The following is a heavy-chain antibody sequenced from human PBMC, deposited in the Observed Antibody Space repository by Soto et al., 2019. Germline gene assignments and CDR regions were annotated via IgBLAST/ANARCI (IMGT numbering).Heavy chain of an antibody. J-gene: IGHJ4*02. D-gene: IGHD6-13*01. CDR2: ISAYNGNT. CDR3: ARVSPSSRAAEP. V-gene: IGHV1-18*01. Sequence: ASVKVSCKASGYTFTSYGISWVRQAPGQGLEWMGWISAYNGNTNYAQSLQGRVTMTTGTSTTTAYMELRSLKSDDTAVYYCARVSPSSRAAEPWGQGTLVTVS. CDR1: GYTFTSYG.